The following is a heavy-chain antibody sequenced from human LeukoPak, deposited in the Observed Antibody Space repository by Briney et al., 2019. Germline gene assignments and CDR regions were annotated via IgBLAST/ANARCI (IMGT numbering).Heavy chain of an antibody. J-gene: IGHJ4*02. CDR3: ARYVGSGWPYYFDY. CDR1: GGSISSYY. V-gene: IGHV4-59*01. CDR2: IYYSGST. Sequence: SETLSLTCTVSGGSISSYYWSWIRQPPGKGLEWIGYIYYSGSTNYNPSLKSRVTISVDTSKNQFSLKLSSVTAADTAVYYCARYVGSGWPYYFDYWGQGTLVTVSS. D-gene: IGHD6-19*01.